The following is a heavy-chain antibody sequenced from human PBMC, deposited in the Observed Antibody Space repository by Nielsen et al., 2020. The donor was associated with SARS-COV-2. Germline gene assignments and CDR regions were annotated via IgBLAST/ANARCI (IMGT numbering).Heavy chain of an antibody. CDR1: GVSLKSHNW. J-gene: IGHJ2*01. D-gene: IGHD3-16*01. V-gene: IGHV4-4*02. CDR3: APNSLGGWFFDL. Sequence: SETLSLTCDVSGVSLKSHNWFSWVRQSPGKGLEWIGEIFHSGTNNYLPSLKGRVTITADNFKNQVSLRLTSVTAADTGVYYCAPNSLGGWFFDLWGRGTLVTVSS. CDR2: IFHSGTN.